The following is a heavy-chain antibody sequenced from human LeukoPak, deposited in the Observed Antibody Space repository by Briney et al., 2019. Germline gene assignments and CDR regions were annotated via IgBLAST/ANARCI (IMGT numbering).Heavy chain of an antibody. D-gene: IGHD3-9*01. J-gene: IGHJ6*04. CDR2: ISSSSSYI. CDR1: GFTFSSYS. V-gene: IGHV3-21*01. Sequence: GGSRRLSCAASGFTFSSYSMNWVRQAPGKGLEWVSSISSSSSYIYYADSVKGRFTISRDNAKNSLYLQMNSLRAEDTAVYYCARDVYYDILTGSVGMDVWGKGTTVTVSS. CDR3: ARDVYYDILTGSVGMDV.